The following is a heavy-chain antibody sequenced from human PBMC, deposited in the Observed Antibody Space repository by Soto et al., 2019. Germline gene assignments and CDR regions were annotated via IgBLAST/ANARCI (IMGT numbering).Heavy chain of an antibody. CDR3: ARAGINWLDP. Sequence: QIQLVQSGAEVKNPGASVRLSCKASGYIFTSFHMHWVRQAPGQGLEWMGMINPSGGRTEYAENFQGSVTMTSDTSTNTVYMELTTLRSEDTAVYYCARAGINWLDPWGQGTLVIVSS. CDR1: GYIFTSFH. CDR2: INPSGGRT. D-gene: IGHD2-21*01. J-gene: IGHJ5*02. V-gene: IGHV1-46*01.